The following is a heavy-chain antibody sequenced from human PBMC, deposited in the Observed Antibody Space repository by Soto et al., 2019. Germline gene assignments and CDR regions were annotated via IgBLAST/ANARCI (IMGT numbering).Heavy chain of an antibody. V-gene: IGHV3-23*01. CDR2: ISGNGGRT. D-gene: IGHD2-15*01. CDR3: AGDAYNRLVRPLCYDF. Sequence: GGSLRLSCAASGFTYSKHAMTWVRQAPGKGLEWVATISGNGGRTYYADSVKGRFIISRDNSRNLVHLQMNSLRVGDTALYLCAGDAYNRLVRPLCYDFWGQGAQVTVSS. CDR1: GFTYSKHA. J-gene: IGHJ4*02.